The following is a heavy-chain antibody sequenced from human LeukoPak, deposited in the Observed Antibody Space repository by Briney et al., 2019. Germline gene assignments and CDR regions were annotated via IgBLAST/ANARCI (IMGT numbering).Heavy chain of an antibody. V-gene: IGHV4-38-2*01. CDR1: GYSISSGYY. J-gene: IGHJ4*02. CDR3: AREWVLLPRSFDY. CDR2: IYHSGST. D-gene: IGHD1-26*01. Sequence: PSETLSLTCAVSGYSISSGYYWGWIRQPPGKGLEWIGSIYHSGSTYYNPSLKSRVTISVDTSKNQFSLKLSSVTAADTAVYYCAREWVLLPRSFDYWGQGTLVTVSS.